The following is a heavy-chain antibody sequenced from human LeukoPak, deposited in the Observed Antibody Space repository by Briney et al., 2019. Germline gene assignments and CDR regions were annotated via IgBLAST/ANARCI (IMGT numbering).Heavy chain of an antibody. Sequence: PSETLSLTCAVYGGSFSGYYWSWIRQPPGKGLEWIGEINHSGSTNYNPSLKSRVTISVDTSKNQFSLKLSSVTAADTAAYYCARHPFDYGDPNEDYWGQGTLVTVSS. J-gene: IGHJ4*02. CDR1: GGSFSGYY. V-gene: IGHV4-34*01. D-gene: IGHD4-17*01. CDR3: ARHPFDYGDPNEDY. CDR2: INHSGST.